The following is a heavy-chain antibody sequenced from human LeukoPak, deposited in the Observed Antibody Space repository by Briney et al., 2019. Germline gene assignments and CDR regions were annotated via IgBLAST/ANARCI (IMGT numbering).Heavy chain of an antibody. J-gene: IGHJ6*02. CDR2: IYYSGST. D-gene: IGHD4-23*01. V-gene: IGHV4-39*01. Sequence: SETLSLTCTVSGGSISSSIYYWGWIRQPPGEGLEWIGNIYYSGSTYYNPSLKSRVIISVDTSRTRFSLRLSSVTAADTAVYYCARGQTTVALLTYYYGMDVWGQGTTVTVSS. CDR1: GGSISSSIYY. CDR3: ARGQTTVALLTYYYGMDV.